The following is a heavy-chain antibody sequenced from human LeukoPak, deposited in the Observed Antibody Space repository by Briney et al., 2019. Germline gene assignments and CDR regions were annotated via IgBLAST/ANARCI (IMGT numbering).Heavy chain of an antibody. CDR2: ISSSGDAM. Sequence: GSLRLSCTASGFNFGDHRMNWVRQTPGKGLEWLSHISSSGDAMYYAESVKGRFTISRDNAKNSMYLQMNSLRVEDTAMYYCASIDYDYWGQGTLVTVSS. V-gene: IGHV3-48*04. D-gene: IGHD3-16*02. J-gene: IGHJ4*02. CDR1: GFNFGDHR. CDR3: ASIDYDY.